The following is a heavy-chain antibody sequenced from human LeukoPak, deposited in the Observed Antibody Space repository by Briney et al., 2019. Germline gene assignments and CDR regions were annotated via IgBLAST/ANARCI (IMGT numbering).Heavy chain of an antibody. J-gene: IGHJ4*02. D-gene: IGHD4-11*01. V-gene: IGHV1-8*03. CDR1: GYTFTNFD. CDR2: MNPNTGNA. Sequence: ASMKVSCKASGYTFTNFDINWVRQAPGQGLEWMGWMNPNTGNAGYAQKFLDRVTITWDASISTAYMDLSSLRSEDTAVYYCARVGYSNSYDYWGQGTLVTVSS. CDR3: ARVGYSNSYDY.